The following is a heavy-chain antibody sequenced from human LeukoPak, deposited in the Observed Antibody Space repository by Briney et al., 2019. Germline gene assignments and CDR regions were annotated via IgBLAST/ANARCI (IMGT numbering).Heavy chain of an antibody. J-gene: IGHJ4*02. CDR3: ARDPPNWGFGY. CDR1: GFTFSRCS. Sequence: GVLRLSCAASGFTFSRCSMNWVRQAPGKGLEWVSYISSTSTYKYYADSVKGRFTNSRDNAKNSLYLQMNSLRAEDTAVYYCARDPPNWGFGYWGQGTLVTVSS. CDR2: ISSTSTYK. V-gene: IGHV3-21*01. D-gene: IGHD7-27*01.